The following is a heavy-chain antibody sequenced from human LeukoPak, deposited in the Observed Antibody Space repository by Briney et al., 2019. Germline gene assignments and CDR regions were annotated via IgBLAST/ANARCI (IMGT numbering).Heavy chain of an antibody. CDR3: TRDNYVWGSYRYTTLDY. D-gene: IGHD3-16*02. Sequence: AGGSLRLPCTASEFTFGDYAMSWVRQAPGKGLEWVGFIRSKAYGGTTEYAASVKGRFTISRDDSKSIAYLQMNSLKTEDTAVYYCTRDNYVWGSYRYTTLDYWGQGTLVTVSS. J-gene: IGHJ4*02. V-gene: IGHV3-49*04. CDR1: EFTFGDYA. CDR2: IRSKAYGGTT.